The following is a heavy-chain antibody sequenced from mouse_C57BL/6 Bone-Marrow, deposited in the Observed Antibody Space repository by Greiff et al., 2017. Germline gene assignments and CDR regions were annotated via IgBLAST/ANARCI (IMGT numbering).Heavy chain of an antibody. CDR2: INYDGSST. J-gene: IGHJ1*03. V-gene: IGHV5-16*01. Sequence: EVQLVESEGGLVQPGSSMKLSCTASGFTFSDYYMAWVRQVPEKGLEWVANINYDGSSTYYLDSLKSRFLLSRDNAKNVHYMQMSSLRSEDTATYDWARDREYYYGSSYWDIDVWGTGTSVTVSS. D-gene: IGHD1-1*01. CDR1: GFTFSDYY. CDR3: ARDREYYYGSSYWDIDV.